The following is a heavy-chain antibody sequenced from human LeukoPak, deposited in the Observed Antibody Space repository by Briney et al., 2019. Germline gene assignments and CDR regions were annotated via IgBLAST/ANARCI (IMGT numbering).Heavy chain of an antibody. D-gene: IGHD2-15*01. CDR3: ARDQNRLAGYFDY. CDR1: GFTFNNYG. V-gene: IGHV3-33*01. CDR2: IWFDGSNE. J-gene: IGHJ4*02. Sequence: GGSLRLSCAASGFTFNNYGMHWVRQAPGKGLEWVAVIWFDGSNEFYAHSVKGRFTISRDNSKNTLYLQMNGLGAEDTAVYYCARDQNRLAGYFDYWGQGTLVTVSS.